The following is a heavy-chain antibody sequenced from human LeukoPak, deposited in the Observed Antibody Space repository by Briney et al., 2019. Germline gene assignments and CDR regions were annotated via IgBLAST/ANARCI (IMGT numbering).Heavy chain of an antibody. V-gene: IGHV1-8*01. CDR2: MNPNSGNT. D-gene: IGHD3-16*01. CDR3: ARIDGGGTGIQGFDP. Sequence: ASVKVSCKASGYTFTSYDINWVRQATGQGLEWMGWMNPNSGNTGYAQKFQGRVTITRNTSISKAYMELSSLRSEDTAVYYCARIDGGGTGIQGFDPWGQGTLVTVSS. CDR1: GYTFTSYD. J-gene: IGHJ5*02.